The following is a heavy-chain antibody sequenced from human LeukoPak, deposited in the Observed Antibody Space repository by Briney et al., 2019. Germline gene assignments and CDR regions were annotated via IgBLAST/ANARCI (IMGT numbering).Heavy chain of an antibody. CDR3: ARVWSRIVGATTSSHY. D-gene: IGHD1-26*01. V-gene: IGHV3-53*01. Sequence: GGSLRLSCAASGFTVSSNYMNWVRQAPGKGLDWVSAIYRGGDPYYADSVKGRFTISRDNSKNTLYLEMNSLRAEDTAVYYCARVWSRIVGATTSSHYWGQGTLVTVSS. CDR1: GFTVSSNY. CDR2: IYRGGDP. J-gene: IGHJ4*02.